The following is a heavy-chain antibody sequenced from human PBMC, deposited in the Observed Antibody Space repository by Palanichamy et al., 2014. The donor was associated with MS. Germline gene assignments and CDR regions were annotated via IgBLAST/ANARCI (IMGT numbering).Heavy chain of an antibody. V-gene: IGHV3-48*03. CDR3: AKVRGPNSGYCFDH. J-gene: IGHJ4*02. D-gene: IGHD3-10*01. CDR2: I. Sequence: IFYADSVKGRFIISRDNAENSLYLQMNSLRAEDTAVYYCAKVRGPNSGYCFDHWGQGTLVTVSS.